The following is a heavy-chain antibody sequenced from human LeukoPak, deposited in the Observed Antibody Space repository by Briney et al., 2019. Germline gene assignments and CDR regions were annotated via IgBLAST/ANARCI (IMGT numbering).Heavy chain of an antibody. CDR3: ARAEGGYGMDV. D-gene: IGHD3-16*01. CDR1: GGSISSSSYY. V-gene: IGHV4-39*07. CDR2: IYYSGST. Sequence: SETLSLTCTVSGGSISSSSYYWGWIRQPPGKGLEWIGSIYYSGSTYYNPSLKSRVTISVDTSKNQFSLKLSSVTAADTAVYYCARAEGGYGMDVWGQGATVTVSS. J-gene: IGHJ6*02.